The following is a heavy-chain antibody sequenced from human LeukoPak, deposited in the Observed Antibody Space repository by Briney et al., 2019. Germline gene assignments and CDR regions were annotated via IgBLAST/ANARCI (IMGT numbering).Heavy chain of an antibody. V-gene: IGHV3-48*01. D-gene: IGHD1-26*01. CDR3: AKDGGTHFDH. Sequence: GGSLRLSCAASGFTFSSSGMHWVRQAPGKGLEWVSYISSSGTTISYAQSVKGRFTITRDNAQNSLTLHMNTLRADDTAVYYCAKDGGTHFDHWGQGTLVTVSS. J-gene: IGHJ4*02. CDR2: ISSSGTTI. CDR1: GFTFSSSG.